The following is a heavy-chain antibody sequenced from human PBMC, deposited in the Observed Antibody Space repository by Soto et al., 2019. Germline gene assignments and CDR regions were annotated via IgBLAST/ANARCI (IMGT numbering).Heavy chain of an antibody. Sequence: QPGGSLRLSCAASGFTFSSYAMSWVRQAPGKGLEWVSAISGSGGSTYYADSVKGRFTISRDNSKNTLYLQMNSLRAEDTAVYYCAKVRYSRSSSLVDYWGQGTLVTVSS. J-gene: IGHJ4*02. V-gene: IGHV3-23*01. CDR3: AKVRYSRSSSLVDY. CDR2: ISGSGGST. D-gene: IGHD1-26*01. CDR1: GFTFSSYA.